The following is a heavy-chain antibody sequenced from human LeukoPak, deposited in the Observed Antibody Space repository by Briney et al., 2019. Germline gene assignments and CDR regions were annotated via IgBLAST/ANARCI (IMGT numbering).Heavy chain of an antibody. J-gene: IGHJ3*01. Sequence: KPSETLSLTCTVSGGSISSYYWSWIRQPPGKGLEWIGYIYYSGSTNYNPSLKSRVTISVDTSKNQFSLKLSSVTAADTAVYYCARVQLERPFDAFDFWGQGTMVTVSS. CDR1: GGSISSYY. V-gene: IGHV4-59*01. CDR2: IYYSGST. D-gene: IGHD1-1*01. CDR3: ARVQLERPFDAFDF.